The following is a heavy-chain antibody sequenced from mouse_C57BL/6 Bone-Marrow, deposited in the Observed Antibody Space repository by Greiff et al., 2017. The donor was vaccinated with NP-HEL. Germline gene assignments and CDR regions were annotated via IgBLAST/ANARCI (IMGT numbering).Heavy chain of an antibody. Sequence: QVQLKQSGAELVMPGASVKLSCKASGYTFTSYWMHWVKQRPGQGLEWIGEIDPSDSYTNYTQKFKGKSTLTVDKSSSTAYMQLSSLTSEDSAVYYCARFLYGYDAAWFAYWGQGTLVTVSA. CDR1: GYTFTSYW. CDR3: ARFLYGYDAAWFAY. CDR2: IDPSDSYT. D-gene: IGHD2-2*01. V-gene: IGHV1-69*01. J-gene: IGHJ3*01.